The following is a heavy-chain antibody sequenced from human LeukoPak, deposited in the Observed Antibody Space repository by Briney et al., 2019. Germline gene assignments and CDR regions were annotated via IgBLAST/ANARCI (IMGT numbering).Heavy chain of an antibody. D-gene: IGHD5-12*01. CDR1: GGSISSGGYY. Sequence: PSQTLSLTCTVSGGSISSGGYYWSWIRQPPGKGLEWIGYIYHSGSTYYNPSLKSRVTISVDRSKNQFSLKLSSVTAADTAVYYCARDPGGYDSTPAYWGQGTLVTVSS. V-gene: IGHV4-30-2*01. CDR2: IYHSGST. J-gene: IGHJ4*02. CDR3: ARDPGGYDSTPAY.